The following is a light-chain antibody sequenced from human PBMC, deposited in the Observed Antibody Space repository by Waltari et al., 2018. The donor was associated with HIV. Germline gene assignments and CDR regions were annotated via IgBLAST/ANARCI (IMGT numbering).Light chain of an antibody. J-gene: IGLJ3*02. CDR3: AAWDDSLNGM. CDR1: SSNIGSNI. V-gene: IGLV1-44*01. Sequence: SSSNIGSNIVNWYQQLPGAAPKLLIYSNDQRPSGVPDRFSGSKSGTSASLAISGLQSADEADYYCAAWDDSLNGMFGGGTRLTVL. CDR2: SND.